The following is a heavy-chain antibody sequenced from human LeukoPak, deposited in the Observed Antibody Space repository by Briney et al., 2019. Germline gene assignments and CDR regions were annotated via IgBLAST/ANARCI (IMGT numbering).Heavy chain of an antibody. Sequence: PSETLSLTCTVSGGSISSSSYYWGWIRQPPGKGLEWIGSIYYSGSTYYNPSLKSRVTISVDTSKNQFSLKLSSVTAADTAVYYCARDLAGNWGGYYYYYMDVWGKGTTVTVSS. J-gene: IGHJ6*03. V-gene: IGHV4-39*07. CDR3: ARDLAGNWGGYYYYYMDV. CDR2: IYYSGST. CDR1: GGSISSSSYY. D-gene: IGHD7-27*01.